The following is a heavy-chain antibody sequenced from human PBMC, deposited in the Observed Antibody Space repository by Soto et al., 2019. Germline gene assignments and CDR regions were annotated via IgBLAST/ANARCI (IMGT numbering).Heavy chain of an antibody. CDR3: ARDQGIAVADY. V-gene: IGHV1-46*03. D-gene: IGHD6-19*01. J-gene: IGHJ4*02. CDR1: GYTFTSYY. Sequence: ASVKVSCNASGYTFTSYYMHGVRQAPGQGLEWMGIINPSGGSTSYAQKFQGRVTMTRDTSTSTVYMELSSLRSEDTAVYYCARDQGIAVADYWGQGTLVTVS. CDR2: INPSGGST.